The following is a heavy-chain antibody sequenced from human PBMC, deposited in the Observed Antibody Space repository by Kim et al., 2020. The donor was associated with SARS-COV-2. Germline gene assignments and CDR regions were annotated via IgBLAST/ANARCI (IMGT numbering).Heavy chain of an antibody. D-gene: IGHD6-13*01. CDR2: INHSGST. CDR3: ARPVGQQLVFAFDI. CDR1: GGSFSGYY. J-gene: IGHJ3*02. Sequence: SETLSLTCAVYGGSFSGYYWSWIRQPPGKGLEWIGEINHSGSTNYNPSLKSRVTISVDTSKNQFSLKLSSVTAADTAVYYCARPVGQQLVFAFDIWGQGTMVTVSS. V-gene: IGHV4-34*01.